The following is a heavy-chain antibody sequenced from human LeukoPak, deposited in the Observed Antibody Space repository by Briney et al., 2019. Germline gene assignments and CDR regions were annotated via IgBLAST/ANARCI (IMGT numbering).Heavy chain of an antibody. J-gene: IGHJ5*02. CDR1: GFTFSSYW. D-gene: IGHD2-15*01. CDR2: IKEDGSEK. CDR3: ARPRGYCSGGSCYWFDP. V-gene: IGHV3-7*05. Sequence: GGSLRLSCAASGFTFSSYWMTWVRQAPGKGLEWVANIKEDGSEKYYVESVKGRFSISRDNAKNSLYLRMNSLRAEDTAVYYCARPRGYCSGGSCYWFDPWGQGTLVTVSS.